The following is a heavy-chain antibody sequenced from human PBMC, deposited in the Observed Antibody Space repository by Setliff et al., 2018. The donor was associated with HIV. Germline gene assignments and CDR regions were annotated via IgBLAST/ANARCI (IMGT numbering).Heavy chain of an antibody. Sequence: GASVKVSCKASGGTFKNLAISWVRQAPGQGLEWMGRIIPISGTANNAQKFQGRVTITADKSTSTAYMQLSSLRSEDTAFYYCARSQKDISMVGGALKPGASDIWGQGTLVTVSS. CDR3: ARSQKDISMVGGALKPGASDI. J-gene: IGHJ3*02. CDR1: GGTFKNLA. CDR2: IIPISGTA. V-gene: IGHV1-69*06. D-gene: IGHD3-10*01.